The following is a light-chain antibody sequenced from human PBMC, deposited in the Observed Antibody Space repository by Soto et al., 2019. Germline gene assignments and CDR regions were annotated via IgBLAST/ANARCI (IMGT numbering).Light chain of an antibody. CDR2: DAS. CDR3: QQRTDRPPWT. Sequence: EIVLTQSPATPSLSPGERATLSCRASQSIGLAIAWYQRKPGQAPRLLIFDASQRATGIPARFRGSGSGTDFTLSISSLEPEDFAVYYCQQRTDRPPWTFGQGTKVDIK. V-gene: IGKV3-11*01. CDR1: QSIGLA. J-gene: IGKJ1*01.